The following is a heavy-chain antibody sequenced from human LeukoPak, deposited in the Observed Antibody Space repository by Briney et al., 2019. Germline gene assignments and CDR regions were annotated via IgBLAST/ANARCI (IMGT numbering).Heavy chain of an antibody. J-gene: IGHJ5*02. V-gene: IGHV4-59*01. D-gene: IGHD3-10*01. Sequence: SETLSLTXTVSGGSISSYYWSWIRQPPGKGLEWIGYIYYSGSTNYNPSLKSRVTISVDTSKNQFSLKLSSVTAADTAVYYCARAGSGSYVGGNWFDPWGQGTLVTVSS. CDR3: ARAGSGSYVGGNWFDP. CDR1: GGSISSYY. CDR2: IYYSGST.